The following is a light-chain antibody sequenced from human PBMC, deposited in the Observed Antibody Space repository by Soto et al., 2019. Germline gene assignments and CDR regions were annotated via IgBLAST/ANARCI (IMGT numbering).Light chain of an antibody. CDR1: QSLLHSNGYNY. CDR2: LGS. J-gene: IGKJ2*01. V-gene: IGKV2-28*01. Sequence: DIVMTQSPLSLPVTPGDPASISCRSSQSLLHSNGYNYLDWYLQKPGQSPQLLIYLGSNRASGVPDRFSGSGSDTDFTLRISRVEAEDVGVYYCMHALQTPSTFGQGTKLEIK. CDR3: MHALQTPST.